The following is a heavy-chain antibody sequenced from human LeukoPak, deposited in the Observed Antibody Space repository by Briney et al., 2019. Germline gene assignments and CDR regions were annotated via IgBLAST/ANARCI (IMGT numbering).Heavy chain of an antibody. V-gene: IGHV3-48*04. Sequence: GGSLRLSCAASGFTFSSYSMNWVRQAPGKGLEWVSYISSSRGTIYYADSVKGRFTISRDNAKNSLYLQMNSLRAEDTAVYYCARNTGDYVAYWGQGTLVTVSS. CDR1: GFTFSSYS. CDR2: ISSSRGTI. D-gene: IGHD5-18*01. CDR3: ARNTGDYVAY. J-gene: IGHJ4*02.